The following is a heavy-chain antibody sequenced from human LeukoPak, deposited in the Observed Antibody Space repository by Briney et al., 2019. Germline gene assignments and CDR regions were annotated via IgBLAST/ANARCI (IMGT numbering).Heavy chain of an antibody. D-gene: IGHD5-12*01. Sequence: GGSLRLSCAASGFSFSSYDMHWVRQAPGKGLEWVSAISGSGGSTYYADSVKGRFTISRDNSKNTLYLQMNSLRAEDTAVYYCAKFTVATTNFDYWGQGTLVTVSS. CDR2: ISGSGGST. J-gene: IGHJ4*02. CDR1: GFSFSSYD. CDR3: AKFTVATTNFDY. V-gene: IGHV3-23*01.